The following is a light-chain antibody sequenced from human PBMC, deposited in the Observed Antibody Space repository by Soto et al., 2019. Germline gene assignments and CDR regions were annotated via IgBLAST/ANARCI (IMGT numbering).Light chain of an antibody. CDR3: QQYNNWPPAT. V-gene: IGKV3-15*01. Sequence: EIVMTQSPATLSVSPGERATLSCRASQSVSSKLAWYQQKPGQAPRLLIYRASTRATDIPARFSGSGSGTEFTLTISSLQSEDFAVYYCQQYNNWPPATFGQGTKV. CDR1: QSVSSK. J-gene: IGKJ1*01. CDR2: RAS.